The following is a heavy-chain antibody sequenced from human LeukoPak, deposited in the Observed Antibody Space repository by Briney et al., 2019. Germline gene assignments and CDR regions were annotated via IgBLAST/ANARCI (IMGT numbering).Heavy chain of an antibody. Sequence: SETLSLTCTVSGGSISSYYWSWIRQPPGKGLEWIGYVYYSGSTNYNPSLKSRVTISVDTSKNQFSLKLSSVTAADTAVYYCARGGGFWSGYYLDYWGQGTLVTVSS. V-gene: IGHV4-59*01. CDR2: VYYSGST. CDR1: GGSISSYY. J-gene: IGHJ4*02. CDR3: ARGGGFWSGYYLDY. D-gene: IGHD3-3*01.